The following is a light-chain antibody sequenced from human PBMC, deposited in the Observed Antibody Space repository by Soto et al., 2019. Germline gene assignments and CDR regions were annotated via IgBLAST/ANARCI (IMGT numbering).Light chain of an antibody. CDR3: QQSYSTTWT. J-gene: IGKJ1*01. V-gene: IGKV1-39*01. CDR2: AAS. Sequence: DIQMTQSPSSLSASVGDRVTITCRASQGISTYLNWYQQRPGKAPKLLIYAASSLQSGVPSRFSGSGSETHFTRTISSLQPEDFATYSCQQSYSTTWTFGQGTKVEIK. CDR1: QGISTY.